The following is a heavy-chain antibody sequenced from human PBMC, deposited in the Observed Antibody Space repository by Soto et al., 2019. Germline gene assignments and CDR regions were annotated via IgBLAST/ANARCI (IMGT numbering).Heavy chain of an antibody. D-gene: IGHD4-17*01. CDR3: ARANLSLYGVRGGNWFDP. V-gene: IGHV4-31*03. J-gene: IGHJ5*02. Sequence: QVQLQESGPGLVKPSQTLSLTCTVSGGSISSGGYYWSWIRQHPGKGLEWIGYIYYSGSTYYNPSLKSRVTISVDTSKNQFSLKLSSVTAADTAVYYCARANLSLYGVRGGNWFDPWRQGTLVTVSS. CDR2: IYYSGST. CDR1: GGSISSGGYY.